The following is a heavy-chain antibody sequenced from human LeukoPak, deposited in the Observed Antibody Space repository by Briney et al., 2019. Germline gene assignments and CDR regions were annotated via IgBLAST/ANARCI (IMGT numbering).Heavy chain of an antibody. CDR2: IYHSGST. D-gene: IGHD3-22*01. Sequence: PSETLSLTCTVSGGSIRSSSYYWGWIRQPPGKGLEWIGSIYHSGSTYYNPSLKSRVTISVDTSKNQFSLKLSSVTAADAAVYYCARVQISMIVVVITPYDAFDIWGQGTMVTVSS. J-gene: IGHJ3*02. V-gene: IGHV4-39*07. CDR1: GGSIRSSSYY. CDR3: ARVQISMIVVVITPYDAFDI.